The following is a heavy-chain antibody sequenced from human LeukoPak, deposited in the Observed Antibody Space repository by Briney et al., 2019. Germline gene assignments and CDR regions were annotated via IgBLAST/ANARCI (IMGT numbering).Heavy chain of an antibody. CDR3: ARRNCNHDY. J-gene: IGHJ4*02. CDR1: GGSISCSSCY. CDR2: IYYSGST. D-gene: IGHD2-21*01. V-gene: IGHV4-39*01. Sequence: SETLSLTCTVSGGSISCSSCYWAWIRQPPGKGLEWLGSIYYSGSTSYNPSLKSRVTISVDTSRNQFSLKLSSVTAADTAVYYCARRNCNHDYWGQGTLVTVSS.